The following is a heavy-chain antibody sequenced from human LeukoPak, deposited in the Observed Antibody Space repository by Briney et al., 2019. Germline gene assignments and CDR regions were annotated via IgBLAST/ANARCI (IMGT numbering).Heavy chain of an antibody. CDR3: ARTGGSNPYYYYYYYMDV. V-gene: IGHV4-39*07. D-gene: IGHD7-27*01. Sequence: SETLSLTCTVSGGSISSSNYYWGWIRQPPGKGLEWIGSIYYIGSTYYNPSLKSRVTISVDTSKNQFSLKLSSVTAADTAVYYCARTGGSNPYYYYYYYMDVWGKGTTVTVSS. CDR1: GGSISSSNYY. J-gene: IGHJ6*03. CDR2: IYYIGST.